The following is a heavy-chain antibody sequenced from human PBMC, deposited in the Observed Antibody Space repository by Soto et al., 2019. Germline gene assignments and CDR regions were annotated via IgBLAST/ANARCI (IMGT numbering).Heavy chain of an antibody. J-gene: IGHJ6*02. CDR1: GYSFTKYW. V-gene: IGHV5-51*01. CDR2: IYPDESDT. Sequence: GESLKISCKGSGYSFTKYWIGWVRQMPGKGLEWMAIIYPDESDTRYSPSFQGQVTMTRDTSISTAYMELSRLRSDDTAVYYCARDLRDSSGSQSSWDYYYGMDVWGQGTTVTVSS. D-gene: IGHD6-19*01. CDR3: ARDLRDSSGSQSSWDYYYGMDV.